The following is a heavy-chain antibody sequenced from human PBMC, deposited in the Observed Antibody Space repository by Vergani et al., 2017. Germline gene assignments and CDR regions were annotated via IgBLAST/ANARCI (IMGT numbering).Heavy chain of an antibody. Sequence: QVQLVQSGSELKKPGASVKISCKASGYTFTRYAIHWVRQAPGQGLEWMGWINPTTGNPTYARAFTGRFVFSLDTSISTAYLQIGSLKAEDTAVYFCARAKRGRLAVGATDSWGQGTLLTVSS. CDR1: GYTFTRYA. CDR2: INPTTGNP. J-gene: IGHJ4*02. D-gene: IGHD6-19*01. V-gene: IGHV7-4-1*01. CDR3: ARAKRGRLAVGATDS.